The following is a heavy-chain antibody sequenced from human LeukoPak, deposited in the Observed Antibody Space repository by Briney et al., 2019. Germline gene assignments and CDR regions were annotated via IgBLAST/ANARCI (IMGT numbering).Heavy chain of an antibody. CDR3: ARGEPGDAFDI. CDR2: IYHSGST. CDR1: GYSISSGYY. Sequence: PSETLSLTCTVSGYSISSGYYWGWIRQPPGKGLEWIGSIYHSGSTYYNPSLKSRVTISVDTSKNQFSLKLSSVTAADTAVYYWARGEPGDAFDIWGQGTMVTVSS. V-gene: IGHV4-38-2*02. J-gene: IGHJ3*02. D-gene: IGHD1-14*01.